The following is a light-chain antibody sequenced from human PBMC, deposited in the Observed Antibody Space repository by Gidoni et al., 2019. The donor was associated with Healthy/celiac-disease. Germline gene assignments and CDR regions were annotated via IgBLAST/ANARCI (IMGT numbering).Light chain of an antibody. Sequence: DIQMTQSPSSLSASVGDRVTITCRASQSISSYLNWYQQKPGKAPKLLIYAASSLQRGVPSRFSGSGSGTDFTLTISSLQPEDFATYYCQQSYSTRLTFXPXTKVDIK. J-gene: IGKJ3*01. CDR3: QQSYSTRLT. V-gene: IGKV1-39*01. CDR1: QSISSY. CDR2: AAS.